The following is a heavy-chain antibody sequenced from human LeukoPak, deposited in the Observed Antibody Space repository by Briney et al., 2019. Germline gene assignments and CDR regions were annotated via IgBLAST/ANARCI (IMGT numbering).Heavy chain of an antibody. D-gene: IGHD1-26*01. J-gene: IGHJ4*02. Sequence: GGSLRLSCTASGFTFGDYALSWVRQAPGKGLEWVSYISSSGSTIYYADSVKGRFTISRDNAKNSLYLQMNSLRAEDTAVYYCARASGSYYRGIDYWGQGTLVTVSS. V-gene: IGHV3-11*04. CDR2: ISSSGSTI. CDR3: ARASGSYYRGIDY. CDR1: GFTFGDYA.